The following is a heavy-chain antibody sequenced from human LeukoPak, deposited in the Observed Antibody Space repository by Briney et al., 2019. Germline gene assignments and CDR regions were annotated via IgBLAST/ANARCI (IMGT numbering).Heavy chain of an antibody. CDR1: AFIFSGHW. D-gene: IGHD6-6*01. Sequence: GGSLRLSCEGSAFIFSGHWMNWVRQTPGKGLEWVSGISGTGGTTYYVDSVKGRFTISRDNSKNTLFLQMNSLRADDTAVYYCAKSSPRPGDRWGQGTLVIVSS. V-gene: IGHV3-23*01. CDR2: ISGTGGTT. J-gene: IGHJ5*02. CDR3: AKSSPRPGDR.